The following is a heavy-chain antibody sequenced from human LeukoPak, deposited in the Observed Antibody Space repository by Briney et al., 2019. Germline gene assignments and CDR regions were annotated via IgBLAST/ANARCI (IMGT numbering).Heavy chain of an antibody. CDR3: ARSGRRSLDY. J-gene: IGHJ4*02. V-gene: IGHV4-39*07. D-gene: IGHD3-10*01. CDR2: INHSGST. Sequence: SETLSLTCTVSGGSISSSSYYWGWIRQPPGKGLEWIGEINHSGSTNYNPSLKSRVTISVDTSKNQFSLKLSSVTAADTAVYYCARSGRRSLDYWGQGTLVTVSS. CDR1: GGSISSSSYY.